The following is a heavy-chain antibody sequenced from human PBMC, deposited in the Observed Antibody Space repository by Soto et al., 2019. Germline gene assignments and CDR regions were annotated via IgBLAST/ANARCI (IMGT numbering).Heavy chain of an antibody. CDR2: IYYSGST. CDR3: ARDYGDYFDY. V-gene: IGHV4-59*01. CDR1: GGSISYNS. D-gene: IGHD4-17*01. J-gene: IGHJ4*02. Sequence: SETLSLTCTVSGGSISYNSWSWIRQPPGKGLQWIGYIYYSGSTNYNPSLKSRVTISVDTSKNQFSLKLSSVTAADTAVYYCARDYGDYFDYWGQGTLVTVSS.